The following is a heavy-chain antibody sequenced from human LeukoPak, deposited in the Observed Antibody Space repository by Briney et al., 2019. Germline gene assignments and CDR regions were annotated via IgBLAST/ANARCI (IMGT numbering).Heavy chain of an antibody. V-gene: IGHV1-2*02. J-gene: IGHJ4*02. CDR2: INPNSGGT. CDR1: GYTFTAYY. CDR3: ARGPYCGGDCYSTLDY. Sequence: ASVNVSCKASGYTFTAYYMHWMRQAPGQGLEWMGCINPNSGGTNYAQKFQGRVTMTRNTSISTAYMELSSLRSEDTAVYYCARGPYCGGDCYSTLDYWGQGTLVTVSS. D-gene: IGHD2-21*02.